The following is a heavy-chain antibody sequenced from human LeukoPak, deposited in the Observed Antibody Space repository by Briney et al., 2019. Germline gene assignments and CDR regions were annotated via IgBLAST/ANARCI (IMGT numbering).Heavy chain of an antibody. CDR2: ISSSSSYI. Sequence: GGSLRLSCAASGFTFTSYTMNWVRQAPGKGLEWVSSISSSSSYIYYADSVKGRFTISRDNAKNSLYLQMNSLRAEDTAVYYCARDRLLEDRHYYSYYYMDVWGKGTTVTVSS. CDR1: GFTFTSYT. D-gene: IGHD1-1*01. V-gene: IGHV3-21*01. J-gene: IGHJ6*03. CDR3: ARDRLLEDRHYYSYYYMDV.